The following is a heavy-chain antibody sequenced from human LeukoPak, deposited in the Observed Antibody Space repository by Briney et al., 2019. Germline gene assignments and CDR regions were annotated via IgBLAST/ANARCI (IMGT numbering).Heavy chain of an antibody. CDR1: GYTFTSYD. V-gene: IGHV1-8*01. CDR2: MNPNSGNT. D-gene: IGHD4-17*01. Sequence: ASVKVSCKASGYTFTSYDINWVRQATGQGPEWMGWMNPNSGNTGYGQKFQGRGTMTRDTSISTAYLELRRLRSEDTAVYYCARGRPTTVTTWYYHGMDVWGQGTTVTVSS. J-gene: IGHJ6*02. CDR3: ARGRPTTVTTWYYHGMDV.